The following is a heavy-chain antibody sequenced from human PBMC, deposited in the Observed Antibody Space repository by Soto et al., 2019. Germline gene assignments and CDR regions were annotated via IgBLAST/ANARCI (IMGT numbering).Heavy chain of an antibody. V-gene: IGHV4-59*01. Sequence: SEALSLTCTVSGGSISSYYWSWIRQPPGKGLEWIGYIYYSGSTNYNPSLKSRVTIPVDTSKNQFSLKLSSVTAADTAVYYCASSPGDGSGYYLDAFDIWGQGTMVTVSS. CDR3: ASSPGDGSGYYLDAFDI. D-gene: IGHD3-22*01. CDR1: GGSISSYY. J-gene: IGHJ3*02. CDR2: IYYSGST.